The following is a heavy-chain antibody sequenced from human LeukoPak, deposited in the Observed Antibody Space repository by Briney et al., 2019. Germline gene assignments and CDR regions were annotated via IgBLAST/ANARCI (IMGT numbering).Heavy chain of an antibody. CDR2: IYFSET. J-gene: IGHJ3*02. Sequence: SETLSLTCTVSGASFSDTTYYWAWIRQPPGKGLEWIGSIYFSETKYNPSLKSRITISGDTSKNQFSLRLSSVTAADTAVYYCASPSKLVISRGGFDIWGQGTMVTV. CDR3: ASPSKLVISRGGFDI. V-gene: IGHV4-39*01. D-gene: IGHD3-22*01. CDR1: GASFSDTTYY.